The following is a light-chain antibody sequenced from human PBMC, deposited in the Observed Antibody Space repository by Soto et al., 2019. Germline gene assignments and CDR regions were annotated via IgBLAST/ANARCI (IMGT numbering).Light chain of an antibody. Sequence: DIQMTQSPXTLSASVGDRVTITCRASQSISSWLAWYQQKPGKAPKLLIYKASSLESGVPSRFSGSGSGTEFTLTISSLQPDDFATYYCQQYNSYWTFGQGTKVEIK. CDR1: QSISSW. CDR3: QQYNSYWT. V-gene: IGKV1-5*03. CDR2: KAS. J-gene: IGKJ1*01.